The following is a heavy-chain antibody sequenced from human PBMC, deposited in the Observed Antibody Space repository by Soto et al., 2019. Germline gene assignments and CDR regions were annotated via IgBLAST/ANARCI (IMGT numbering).Heavy chain of an antibody. D-gene: IGHD3-9*01. CDR3: AREGVYYDILTGYPGPYGMDV. Sequence: TLSLTCTVSGGSISSGGYYWSWIRQHPGKGLEWIGYIYYSGSTYYNPSLKSRVTISVDTSKNQFSLKLSSVTAADTAVYYCAREGVYYDILTGYPGPYGMDVWGQGTTVT. V-gene: IGHV4-31*03. CDR2: IYYSGST. J-gene: IGHJ6*02. CDR1: GGSISSGGYY.